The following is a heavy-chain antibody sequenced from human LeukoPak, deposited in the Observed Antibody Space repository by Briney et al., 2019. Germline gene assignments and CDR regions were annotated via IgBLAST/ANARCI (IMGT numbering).Heavy chain of an antibody. V-gene: IGHV4-38-2*01. Sequence: PSETLSLTCAVSGYSISSGYYWAWIRQPPGKGLQWIGSIFQRGYSYYNPSLTSRVTISVDTSRNQFSLKLSSGTAADRDVYYCAGDKETTGNGRPNWFDPWSQGTLVTVPS. CDR3: AGDKETTGNGRPNWFDP. D-gene: IGHD1-1*01. J-gene: IGHJ5*02. CDR2: IFQRGYS. CDR1: GYSISSGYY.